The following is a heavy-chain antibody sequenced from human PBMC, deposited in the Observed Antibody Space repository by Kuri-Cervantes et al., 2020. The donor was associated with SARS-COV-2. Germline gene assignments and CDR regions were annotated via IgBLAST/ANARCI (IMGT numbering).Heavy chain of an antibody. J-gene: IGHJ6*03. CDR1: GGSIISSTFY. Sequence: SETLSLTRTVSGGSIISSTFYWGWIRQPPGKGLERIGEITHRGDTIYNMSLKSRVTISVDTSKKQFSLDLRSVTAADTAIYYCARGPGYNGYYYMDVWGNGTTVTVSS. CDR3: ARGPGYNGYYYMDV. V-gene: IGHV4-39*07. CDR2: ITHRGDT. D-gene: IGHD5-24*01.